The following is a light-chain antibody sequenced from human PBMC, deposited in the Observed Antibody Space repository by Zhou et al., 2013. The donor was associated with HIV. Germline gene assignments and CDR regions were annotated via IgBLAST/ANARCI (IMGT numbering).Light chain of an antibody. CDR2: LGS. CDR1: QSLLHNNGYNY. J-gene: IGKJ1*01. V-gene: IGKV2-28*01. Sequence: IVMTQSPLSLPVTPGEPASISCRSSQSLLHNNGYNYLDWYLQKPGQSPQLLIYLGSNRASGVPDRFSGSGSGTDFTLKISRVEAEDVGVYYCMQALRTRTFGQGTKVEIK. CDR3: MQALRTRT.